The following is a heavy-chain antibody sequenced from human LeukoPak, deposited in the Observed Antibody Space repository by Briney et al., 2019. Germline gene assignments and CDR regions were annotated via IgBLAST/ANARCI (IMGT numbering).Heavy chain of an antibody. D-gene: IGHD5-18*01. Sequence: GGSLRLSCVASGFTFSSYGMHWVRQAPGKGLEWVAFIWYDGSNKYYADSVKGRFTISRDNSKNTLSLQMSSLRPDDTAVYYCAKAYSYGYDYWGQGTLVTVSS. CDR3: AKAYSYGYDY. J-gene: IGHJ4*02. CDR2: IWYDGSNK. V-gene: IGHV3-30*02. CDR1: GFTFSSYG.